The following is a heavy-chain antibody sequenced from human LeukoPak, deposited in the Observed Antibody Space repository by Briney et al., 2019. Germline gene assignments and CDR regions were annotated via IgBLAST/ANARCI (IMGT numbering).Heavy chain of an antibody. V-gene: IGHV3-48*04. CDR1: GFTFSSYS. Sequence: GGSLRLSCAASGFTFSSYSMNWVRQAPGKGLEWVSYISSSSSTIYYADSVKGRFTISRDNAKNSLYLQMNSLRAEDTAVYYCARGLLWFGELDYYGMDVWGQGTTVTVSS. D-gene: IGHD3-10*01. CDR3: ARGLLWFGELDYYGMDV. CDR2: ISSSSSTI. J-gene: IGHJ6*02.